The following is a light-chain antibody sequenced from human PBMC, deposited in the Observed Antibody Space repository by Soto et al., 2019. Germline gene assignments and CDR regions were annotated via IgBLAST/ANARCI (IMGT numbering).Light chain of an antibody. CDR3: QHYNAWPLT. CDR2: AAS. J-gene: IGKJ4*01. V-gene: IGKV1-39*01. Sequence: DIQMTQSPSSLSASVGDRVTITFRASQSISSYLNWYQQKPGKAPKLLIYAASSLQSGVPSRFSGSGSGTEFTLTISSLQSEDFAIYYCQHYNAWPLTFGGGTKVDIK. CDR1: QSISSY.